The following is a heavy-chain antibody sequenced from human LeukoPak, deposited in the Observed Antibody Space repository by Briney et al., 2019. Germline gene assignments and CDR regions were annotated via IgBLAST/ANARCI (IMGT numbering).Heavy chain of an antibody. CDR1: GGSINTYY. CDR3: AKHDTVFGAAHFYMDV. J-gene: IGHJ6*03. D-gene: IGHD3-3*01. Sequence: PSETLSLTCAVSGGSINTYYWSWIRQPPGKGLGWVGYIYSTGNTNYNPSLKGRVTISLDTSKNQFSLNLSSVTVADTAVYYCAKHDTVFGAAHFYMDVWGKGTTVTVSS. CDR2: IYSTGNT. V-gene: IGHV4-4*09.